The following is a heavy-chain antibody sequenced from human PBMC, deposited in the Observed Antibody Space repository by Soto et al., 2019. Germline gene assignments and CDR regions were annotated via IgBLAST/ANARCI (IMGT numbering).Heavy chain of an antibody. J-gene: IGHJ1*01. CDR1: GFTFSSYS. CDR3: ARGASFRLPQQVLYFQH. D-gene: IGHD6-13*01. CDR2: ISSSSSYI. V-gene: IGHV3-21*01. Sequence: EVQLVESGGGLVKPGGSLRLSCAASGFTFSSYSMNWVRQAPGKGLEWVSSISSSSSYIYYADSVKGRFTISRDNAKNSLYLQMNSLRAEDTAVYYCARGASFRLPQQVLYFQHWGQGTLVTVSS.